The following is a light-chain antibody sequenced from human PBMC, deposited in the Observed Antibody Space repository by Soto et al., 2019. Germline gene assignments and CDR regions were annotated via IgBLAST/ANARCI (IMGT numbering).Light chain of an antibody. J-gene: IGLJ2*01. CDR2: EVS. Sequence: ALTQPASVSGSPGQSITISCTGTSSDVGSYNLVSWYQQHPGKAPKLIIYEVSERPSGVSHRFSGSKTGNTASLTISGLQAEDEADYYCCSYATPRLFGGGTKVTVL. CDR1: SSDVGSYNL. CDR3: CSYATPRL. V-gene: IGLV2-23*02.